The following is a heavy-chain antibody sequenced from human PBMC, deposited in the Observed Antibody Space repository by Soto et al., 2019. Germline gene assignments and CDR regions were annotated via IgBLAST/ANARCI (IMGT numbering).Heavy chain of an antibody. CDR2: ISDDGSNK. CDR3: TKRRDVLRFLEWSSGIEV. CDR1: GFTFSNYG. J-gene: IGHJ6*02. D-gene: IGHD3-3*01. Sequence: PGGSLRLSCAASGFTFSNYGMHWVRQAPGKGLEWVAFISDDGSNKYYADSMKGRFTMSRDNSKRTLYLQMSSLRVEDTAVYYCTKRRDVLRFLEWSSGIEVWGQGTTVTVAS. V-gene: IGHV3-30*18.